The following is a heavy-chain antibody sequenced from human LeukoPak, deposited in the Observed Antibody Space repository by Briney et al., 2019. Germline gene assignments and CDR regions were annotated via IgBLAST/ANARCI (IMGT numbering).Heavy chain of an antibody. CDR2: IYSTGST. D-gene: IGHD6-13*01. Sequence: SETLSLTCTVSGVSISRYYWSWIRQPAGKGLEWIGRIYSTGSTNYNPSLKSRVTMSVDTSKNQFSLRLRSVTAADTAVYYCARQIASAGTAGFDFWGQGALVTVS. CDR1: GVSISRYY. CDR3: ARQIASAGTAGFDF. V-gene: IGHV4-4*07. J-gene: IGHJ4*02.